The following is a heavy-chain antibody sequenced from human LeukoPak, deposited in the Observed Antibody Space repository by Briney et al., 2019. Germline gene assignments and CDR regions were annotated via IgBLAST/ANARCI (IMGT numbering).Heavy chain of an antibody. CDR3: ARQVRGSGCYLDY. CDR2: FFYIGNT. V-gene: IGHV4-39*01. D-gene: IGHD6-19*01. J-gene: IGHJ4*02. Sequence: SETLFITCTVSGGSISSNTYYWGWIRQPPGKGLEWIGSFFYIGNTYYSPSLKSRVTMSVDTSKNQFSLKLSSVTAADTAVYYCARQVRGSGCYLDYWGQGTLVTVSS. CDR1: GGSISSNTYY.